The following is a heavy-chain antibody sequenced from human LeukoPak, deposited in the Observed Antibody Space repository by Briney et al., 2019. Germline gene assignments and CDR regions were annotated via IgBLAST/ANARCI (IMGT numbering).Heavy chain of an antibody. CDR1: GFTFSSYA. CDR2: IKGDGSER. CDR3: ARDEVGGFFDF. J-gene: IGHJ4*02. D-gene: IGHD3-10*01. Sequence: GGSLRLSCAASGFTFSSYAMSWVRQAPGKGLEWVANIKGDGSERYYGDSVKGRFSIYRDNARSLVFLQMNSLRVEDSAVYYCARDEVGGFFDFWGEGTLVTVSS. V-gene: IGHV3-7*01.